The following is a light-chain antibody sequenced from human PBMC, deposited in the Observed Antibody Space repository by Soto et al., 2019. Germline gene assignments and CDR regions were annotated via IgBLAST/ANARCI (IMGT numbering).Light chain of an antibody. CDR2: GAS. V-gene: IGKV3-20*01. CDR1: QSVSSSY. Sequence: VFTQSPGPLSLSPGERATLSCRASQSVSSSYLAWYQQKPGQAPRLLIYGASSRATGIPDRFSGSGSGTDFTLTISRLEPEDFAVYYCQQYGSSPRTFGQGTKVDIK. CDR3: QQYGSSPRT. J-gene: IGKJ1*01.